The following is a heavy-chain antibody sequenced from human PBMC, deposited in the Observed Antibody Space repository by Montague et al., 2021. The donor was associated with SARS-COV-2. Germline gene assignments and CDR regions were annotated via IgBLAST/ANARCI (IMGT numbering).Heavy chain of an antibody. Sequence: PALVKPTQTLTLTCTFSGFSLSTSGVGVGWIRQPPGKALEWLALIDWDDDKRYSPSLKSRLTITKYTSKNQVVLTMTNMDPVDTATYYCAHVGMVCSGGSIYPKITDWYFDLWGRATLVTLSS. V-gene: IGHV2-5*02. D-gene: IGHD2-15*01. J-gene: IGHJ2*01. CDR3: AHVGMVCSGGSIYPKITDWYFDL. CDR2: IDWDDDK. CDR1: GFSLSTSGVG.